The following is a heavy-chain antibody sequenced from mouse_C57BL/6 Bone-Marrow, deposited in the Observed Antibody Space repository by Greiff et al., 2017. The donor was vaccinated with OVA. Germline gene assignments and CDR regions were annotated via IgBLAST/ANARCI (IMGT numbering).Heavy chain of an antibody. J-gene: IGHJ2*01. CDR1: GYTFTDYN. CDR3: ATNWDLPYYFDS. D-gene: IGHD4-1*01. Sequence: EVQGVESGPELVKPGASVKMSCKASGYTFTDYNMHWVKQSHGKSLEWIGYINPNNGGTSYNQKFKGKATLTVNKSSSTAYMELRSLTSEDSAVYYCATNWDLPYYFDSWGQGTTLTVSS. V-gene: IGHV1-22*01. CDR2: INPNNGGT.